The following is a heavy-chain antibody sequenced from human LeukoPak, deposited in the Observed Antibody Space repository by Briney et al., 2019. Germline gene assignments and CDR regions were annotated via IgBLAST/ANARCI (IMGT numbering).Heavy chain of an antibody. CDR2: ISYDGSSK. CDR3: ARDQKWEVLGLFDY. D-gene: IGHD1-26*01. Sequence: PGRSLRLSCAASGLIFSNYGMHWVRQAPGKGLEWVAVISYDGSSKDYADSVKGRFTISRDNSKNTLYLQMDSLRAEDTAVYYCARDQKWEVLGLFDYWGQGTLVTVSS. V-gene: IGHV3-30*03. J-gene: IGHJ4*02. CDR1: GLIFSNYG.